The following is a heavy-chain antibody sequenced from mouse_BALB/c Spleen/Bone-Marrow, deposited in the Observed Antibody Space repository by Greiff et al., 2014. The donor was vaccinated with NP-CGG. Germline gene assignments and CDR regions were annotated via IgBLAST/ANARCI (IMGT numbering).Heavy chain of an antibody. Sequence: VHVKQSGTVLARPGASLRMSCKASGYTFTNYWINWIKQRPGQGLEWIGAIYPGNNDAKYTQKFKAKAKLTAVTSTSTADMELSSLTNEDSAVCYCARNWDWVFAYWGQGTLVTVSA. CDR3: ARNWDWVFAY. V-gene: IGHV1-5*01. D-gene: IGHD4-1*01. J-gene: IGHJ3*01. CDR2: IYPGNNDA. CDR1: GYTFTNYW.